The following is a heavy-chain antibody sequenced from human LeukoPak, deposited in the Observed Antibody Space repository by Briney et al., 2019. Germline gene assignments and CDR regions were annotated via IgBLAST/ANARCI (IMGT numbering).Heavy chain of an antibody. Sequence: GASVKVSCKASGYTFTSYDINWVRQATGQGLEWMGWMNPNSGNTGYAQKFQGRVTMTRNTYISTTYMELRSLSSRAQAVSYCIFRGAYYYYYMDVWGKGTTVTVSS. J-gene: IGHJ6*03. V-gene: IGHV1-8*01. CDR1: GYTFTSYD. CDR3: IFRGAYYYYYMDV. D-gene: IGHD1-26*01. CDR2: MNPNSGNT.